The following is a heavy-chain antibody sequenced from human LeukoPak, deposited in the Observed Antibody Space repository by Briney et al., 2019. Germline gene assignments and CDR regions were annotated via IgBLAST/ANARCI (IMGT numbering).Heavy chain of an antibody. CDR1: RFTFSTYS. J-gene: IGHJ4*02. CDR2: ISSSSSYI. D-gene: IGHD4-17*01. CDR3: ASEGYGDAYFDY. Sequence: GGSLRLSCAASRFTFSTYSMNWVRQAPGKGLEWVSSISSSSSYIYYADSVKGRISISRDNAKNSLYLQMNSLRAEDTAVYYCASEGYGDAYFDYWGQGTLVTVSS. V-gene: IGHV3-21*01.